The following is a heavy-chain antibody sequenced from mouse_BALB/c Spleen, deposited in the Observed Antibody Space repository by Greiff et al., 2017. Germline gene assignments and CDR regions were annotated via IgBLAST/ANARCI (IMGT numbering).Heavy chain of an antibody. CDR1: GYSITSGYY. D-gene: IGHD2-1*01. J-gene: IGHJ4*01. CDR2: ISYDGSN. Sequence: DVQLQESGPGLVKPSQSLSLTCSVTGYSITSGYYWNWIRQFPGNKLEWMGYISYDGSNNYNPSLKNRISITRDTSKNQFFLKLNSVTTEDTATYYCASIYYGNHRAMDYWGQGTSVTVSS. CDR3: ASIYYGNHRAMDY. V-gene: IGHV3-6*02.